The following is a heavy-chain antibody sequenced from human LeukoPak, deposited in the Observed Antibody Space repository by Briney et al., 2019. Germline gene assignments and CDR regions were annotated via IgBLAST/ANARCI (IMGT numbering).Heavy chain of an antibody. J-gene: IGHJ3*02. Sequence: SETLSLTCTVSGGSISSYYWSWIRQHPGKGLEWIGYIYYSGSTYSNPSLKSRVTISVDTSKNQFSLKLTSVTAADTAVYHCARDTGGYSPYSSRAFDIWGQGTMVTVSS. CDR1: GGSISSYY. D-gene: IGHD3-22*01. CDR3: ARDTGGYSPYSSRAFDI. V-gene: IGHV4-59*06. CDR2: IYYSGST.